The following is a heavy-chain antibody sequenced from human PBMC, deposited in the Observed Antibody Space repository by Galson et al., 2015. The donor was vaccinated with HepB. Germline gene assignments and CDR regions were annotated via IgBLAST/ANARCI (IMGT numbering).Heavy chain of an antibody. J-gene: IGHJ4*02. CDR1: GFTFSSYG. CDR3: AKGAHSSGWY. Sequence: SLRLSCAASGFTFSSYGMRWVRQAPGKGLEWVSAISGGGDTTYYADSVKGRFTISRDNSKNTLYLQMNSLRAEDTAIYYCAKGAHSSGWYWGQGTLVTVSS. CDR2: ISGGGDTT. V-gene: IGHV3-23*01. D-gene: IGHD6-19*01.